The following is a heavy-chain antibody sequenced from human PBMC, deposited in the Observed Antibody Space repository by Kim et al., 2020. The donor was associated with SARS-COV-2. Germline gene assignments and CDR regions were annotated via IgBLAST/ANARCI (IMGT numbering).Heavy chain of an antibody. CDR3: ARAREMDFGP. V-gene: IGHV4-38-2*02. Sequence: SETLSLTCTVSGYSISAGSYWGWLRQPSGKALEWIGNFYHGGSPYYNPSLRSRVTISEDTAKNPLSLRLNSVTATDTAVYYCARAREMDFGPRGQGHLV. J-gene: IGHJ5*02. CDR2: FYHGGSP. D-gene: IGHD2-8*01. CDR1: GYSISAGSY.